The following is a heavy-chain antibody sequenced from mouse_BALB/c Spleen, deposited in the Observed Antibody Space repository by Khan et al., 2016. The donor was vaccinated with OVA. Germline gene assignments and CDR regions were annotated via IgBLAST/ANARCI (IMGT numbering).Heavy chain of an antibody. V-gene: IGHV2-3*01. CDR2: IWGDGNT. CDR1: GFSLTNYG. CDR3: AKPGGGYPYGMDY. D-gene: IGHD2-2*01. Sequence: QVQLKQSGPGLVAPSQSLSITCTVSGFSLTNYGVNWVRQPPGKGLEWLGVIWGDGNTNYHSALKSRLSISKDNSKSQVFLKLNSLQTDDKATYYAAKPGGGYPYGMDYWGQGTSVTVSS. J-gene: IGHJ4*01.